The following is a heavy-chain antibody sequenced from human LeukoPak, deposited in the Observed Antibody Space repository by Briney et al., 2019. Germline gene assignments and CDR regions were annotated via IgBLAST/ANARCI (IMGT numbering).Heavy chain of an antibody. Sequence: GESLKISCKGSGYSFTSYWIGWVRQLPGKGLEWMGITYPGDSDTRDSPSFQGQVTISADKSISTAYLQWSSLKASDTAMYYCARPPSGYDLLNLDYWGQGTLVTVSS. CDR3: ARPPSGYDLLNLDY. CDR1: GYSFTSYW. D-gene: IGHD5-12*01. CDR2: TYPGDSDT. J-gene: IGHJ4*02. V-gene: IGHV5-51*01.